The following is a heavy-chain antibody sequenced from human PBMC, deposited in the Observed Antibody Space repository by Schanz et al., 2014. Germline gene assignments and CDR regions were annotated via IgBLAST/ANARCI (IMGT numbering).Heavy chain of an antibody. J-gene: IGHJ4*02. CDR3: ARGGVLVLPPGTVKKGNDY. Sequence: QVQLVQSGAEVKKPGASVKVSCKTSGYSFSDYFIHWVRQAPGQGLEWMGWLNPDSGGTLYAQRFQGRVTLTRDTSIRTAYMDLRSLLSDDAAVYFCARGGVLVLPPGTVKKGNDYCGQGPLVTVSS. V-gene: IGHV1-2*02. CDR1: GYSFSDYF. CDR2: LNPDSGGT. D-gene: IGHD3-10*01.